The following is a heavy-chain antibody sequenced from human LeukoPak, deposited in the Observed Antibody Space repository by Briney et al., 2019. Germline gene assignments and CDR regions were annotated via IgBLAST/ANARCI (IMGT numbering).Heavy chain of an antibody. D-gene: IGHD3-22*01. CDR1: GCIFINYW. V-gene: IGHV1-46*01. CDR3: ARGPHLRTYDSSSPAALDF. J-gene: IGHJ3*01. CDR2: INPTGGNT. Sequence: ASVKVSCKASGCIFINYWMYWVRQAPGQGLEWMGLINPTGGNTNFAQNFQGRVTMTRDMSTSTVYMELRRLRSEDTAVYYCARGPHLRTYDSSSPAALDFWGQGTMVTVSS.